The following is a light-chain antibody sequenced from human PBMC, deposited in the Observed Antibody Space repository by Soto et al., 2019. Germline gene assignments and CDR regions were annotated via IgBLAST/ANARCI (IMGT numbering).Light chain of an antibody. CDR3: QQYSSYPRT. CDR1: ESISSW. Sequence: DIQMAQSPSTLSASVGDRVIITCRASESISSWLAWYQQKPGKAPKLLIYKASTLQSGVPSRFSGSGSGTEFTLTISSLQPEDFATYYCQQYSSYPRTFGQGTQVDIK. CDR2: KAS. J-gene: IGKJ1*01. V-gene: IGKV1-5*03.